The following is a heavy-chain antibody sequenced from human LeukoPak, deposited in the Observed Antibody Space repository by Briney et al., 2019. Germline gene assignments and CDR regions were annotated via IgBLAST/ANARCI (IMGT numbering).Heavy chain of an antibody. Sequence: GGSLRLSCAASGFTFSDYYMSWIRQAPGKGLEWVSYISRSGSTIYYADSVKGRFTISRDNAKNSLYLQMNSLRAEDTAVYYCARAAYYYGSSYDAFDIWGQGTMVTVSS. CDR2: ISRSGSTI. J-gene: IGHJ3*02. CDR3: ARAAYYYGSSYDAFDI. V-gene: IGHV3-11*01. D-gene: IGHD3-10*01. CDR1: GFTFSDYY.